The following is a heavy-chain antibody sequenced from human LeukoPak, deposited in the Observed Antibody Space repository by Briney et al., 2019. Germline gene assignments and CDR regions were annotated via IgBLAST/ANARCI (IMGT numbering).Heavy chain of an antibody. Sequence: GGSLRLSCAASGLTISSYSMNWVRQAPGKGLEWVANIRPDGSEKQYVDSMKGRFTISRDNAQNSVYLHMNSLTAEDTAVYYCTRFRRAAESYWGQGTLVSVSS. CDR1: GLTISSYS. CDR3: TRFRRAAESY. CDR2: IRPDGSEK. D-gene: IGHD3-10*01. V-gene: IGHV3-7*01. J-gene: IGHJ4*02.